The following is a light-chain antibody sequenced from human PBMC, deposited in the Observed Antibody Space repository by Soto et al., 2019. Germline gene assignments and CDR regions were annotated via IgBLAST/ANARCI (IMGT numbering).Light chain of an antibody. Sequence: DIQMTQSPSSLSASVGDRVTITCRASQNNRSYLNWYQQKPGKAPQLLIYATSSLQTGVPSRFSARGSGTDFSLVISDLQPEDSATYYCQQGYSSRWTSGRGTKVEI. J-gene: IGKJ1*01. CDR3: QQGYSSRWT. CDR2: ATS. CDR1: QNNRSY. V-gene: IGKV1-39*01.